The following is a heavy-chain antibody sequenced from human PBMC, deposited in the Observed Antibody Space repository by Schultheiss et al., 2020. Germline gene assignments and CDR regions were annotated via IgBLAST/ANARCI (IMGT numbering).Heavy chain of an antibody. V-gene: IGHV3-15*01. CDR3: AKDPGADDDFDP. CDR2: IKSKTDGGTT. J-gene: IGHJ5*02. Sequence: GGSLRLSCAASGFTFSNAWMSWVRQAPGKGLEWVGRIKSKTDGGTTDYAAPVKGRFTISRDDSKNTLYLQMNSLKTEDTAVYYCAKDPGADDDFDPWGQGTLVTVSS. D-gene: IGHD7-27*01. CDR1: GFTFSNAW.